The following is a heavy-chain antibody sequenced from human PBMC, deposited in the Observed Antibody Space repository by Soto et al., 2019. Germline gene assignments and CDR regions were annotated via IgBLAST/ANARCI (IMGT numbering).Heavy chain of an antibody. Sequence: SETLSLTCTVSGGSISSYYRSWIRQPPGKGLEWIGYIYYSGSTNYNPSLKSRVTISVDTSKNQFSLEPSSVTAADTAVYYCARAGVCDYDILTGYSFMVCYGMDVWGQGTTVTVSS. V-gene: IGHV4-59*01. CDR1: GGSISSYY. CDR3: ARAGVCDYDILTGYSFMVCYGMDV. CDR2: IYYSGST. D-gene: IGHD3-9*01. J-gene: IGHJ6*02.